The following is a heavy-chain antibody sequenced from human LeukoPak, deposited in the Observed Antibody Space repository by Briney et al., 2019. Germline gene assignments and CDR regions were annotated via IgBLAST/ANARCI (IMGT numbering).Heavy chain of an antibody. CDR1: GGSISSSSYY. J-gene: IGHJ5*02. D-gene: IGHD6-6*01. CDR2: IFYSGST. Sequence: SETLSLTCTVSGGSISSSSYYWGWIRQPPGKGLEWIGSIFYSGSTYYSPSLKSRVTISVDTSKNQFSLKLSSVTAADTAVYYCARVEGAALSWRASRRCWFDPWGQGTLVTVSS. CDR3: ARVEGAALSWRASRRCWFDP. V-gene: IGHV4-39*07.